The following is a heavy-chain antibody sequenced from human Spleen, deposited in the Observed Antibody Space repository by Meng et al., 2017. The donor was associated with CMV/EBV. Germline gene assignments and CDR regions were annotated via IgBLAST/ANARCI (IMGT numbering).Heavy chain of an antibody. CDR2: ISWHGKDI. CDR3: AKRRLFGVVAPMDY. Sequence: SLKISCAASGFNFDDYAMHWVRQGPGKGLEWISGISWHGKDIAYADSVKGRFTISRDNAKNSLYLQMNSLRTEDMALYFCAKRRLFGVVAPMDYWGQGILVTVSS. V-gene: IGHV3-9*03. CDR1: GFNFDDYA. D-gene: IGHD3-3*01. J-gene: IGHJ4*02.